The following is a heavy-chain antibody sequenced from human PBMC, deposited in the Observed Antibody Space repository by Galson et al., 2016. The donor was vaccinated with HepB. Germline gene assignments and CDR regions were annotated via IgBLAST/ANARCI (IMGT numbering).Heavy chain of an antibody. CDR3: ARGSGGTYPYFLH. Sequence: SVKVSCKASGDPFSTYSFSWVRQAPGQGLEWLGRLVPIRGKPNYAQRFQGRITITADKSTSTVSVELSSLRSEDTAIYYCARGSGGTYPYFLHWAQGTLVTVSS. J-gene: IGHJ1*01. D-gene: IGHD2-15*01. CDR1: GDPFSTYS. CDR2: LVPIRGKP. V-gene: IGHV1-69*04.